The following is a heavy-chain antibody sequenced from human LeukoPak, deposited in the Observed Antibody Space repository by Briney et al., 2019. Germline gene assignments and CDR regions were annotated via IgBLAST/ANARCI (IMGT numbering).Heavy chain of an antibody. V-gene: IGHV4-61*02. J-gene: IGHJ4*02. Sequence: PSETLSLTCTVSGGSISSGSYYWSWIRQPAGKGLEWIGRIYTSGSTNYNPSLKSRVNISVDTSKNQFSLKLSSVTAADTAVYYCARLVGYSYEYYFDYWGQGTLVTVSS. CDR3: ARLVGYSYEYYFDY. CDR1: GGSISSGSYY. D-gene: IGHD5-18*01. CDR2: IYTSGST.